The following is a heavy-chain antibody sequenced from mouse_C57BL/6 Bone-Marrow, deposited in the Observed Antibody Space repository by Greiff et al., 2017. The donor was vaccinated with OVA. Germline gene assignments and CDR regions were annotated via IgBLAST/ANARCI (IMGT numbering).Heavy chain of an antibody. Sequence: DVHLVESGGGLVQPGGSLKLSCAASGFTFSDYYMYWVRQTPEKRLEWVAYISNGGGSTYYPDTVKGRFTISRDNAKNTLYLQMSRLKSEDTAMYYCARRNFYWYFDVWGTGTTVTVSS. V-gene: IGHV5-12*01. CDR1: GFTFSDYY. CDR3: ARRNFYWYFDV. CDR2: ISNGGGST. J-gene: IGHJ1*03.